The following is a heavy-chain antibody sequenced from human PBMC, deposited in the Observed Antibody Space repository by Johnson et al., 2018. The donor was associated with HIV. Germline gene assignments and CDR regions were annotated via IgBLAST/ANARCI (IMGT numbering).Heavy chain of an antibody. Sequence: EVQLVESGGGLVQPGGSLRLSCAASGFSFSDYDMHWVRQLTGKSLEWVSAIGTAGDTFYPGSVKGRFTISRENPKNSLYLQMNGLRAGDTAIYYCARGGSSGWSGFLAFDIWGQGTMVTVSS. V-gene: IGHV3-13*01. CDR2: IGTAGDT. J-gene: IGHJ3*02. D-gene: IGHD6-19*01. CDR3: ARGGSSGWSGFLAFDI. CDR1: GFSFSDYD.